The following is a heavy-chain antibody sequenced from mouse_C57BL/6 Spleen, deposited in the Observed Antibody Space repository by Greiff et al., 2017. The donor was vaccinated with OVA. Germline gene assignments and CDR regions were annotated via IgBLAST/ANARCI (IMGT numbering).Heavy chain of an antibody. Sequence: VQLQESGPGLVAPSQSLSITCTVSGFSLTSYGVHWVRQPPGKGLEWLVVIWSDGSTTSNSALKSKLSISKDNSKSMVFIKMNSHQTDDKAMYYCARHGDYDLAWFAYWGQGTLVTVSA. CDR2: IWSDGST. CDR3: ARHGDYDLAWFAY. CDR1: GFSLTSYG. J-gene: IGHJ3*01. D-gene: IGHD2-4*01. V-gene: IGHV2-6-1*01.